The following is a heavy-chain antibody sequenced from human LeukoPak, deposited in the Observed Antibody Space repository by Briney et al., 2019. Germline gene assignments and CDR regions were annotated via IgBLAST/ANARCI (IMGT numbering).Heavy chain of an antibody. J-gene: IGHJ4*02. V-gene: IGHV1-2*02. CDR3: AREFWIFGFLSPKDKEGFDY. D-gene: IGHD3-3*01. CDR2: IYLNSSGT. Sequence: ASVKVSCKASGYTFTGYYMHWVRLAPGPGLERMGGIYLNSSGTNYAHTYQGRGTMTRDTSIRTAYMELSRLRSDDTAVYYCAREFWIFGFLSPKDKEGFDYWGQGTLVTVSS. CDR1: GYTFTGYY.